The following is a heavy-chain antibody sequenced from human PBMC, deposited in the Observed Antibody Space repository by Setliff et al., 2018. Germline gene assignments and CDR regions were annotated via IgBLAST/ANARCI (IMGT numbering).Heavy chain of an antibody. Sequence: GASVKVSCKASGYAFGSSGISWVRQAPGQGLEWMGWISAYNDNTNYAQKVQGRVTMTTDTSTSTAYMELRSLTSDDTAVYYCAREGRRYYDSSGYYYDPYYYYYMDVWGKGTTVTVSS. V-gene: IGHV1-18*01. CDR2: ISAYNDNT. CDR3: AREGRRYYDSSGYYYDPYYYYYMDV. D-gene: IGHD3-22*01. CDR1: GYAFGSSG. J-gene: IGHJ6*03.